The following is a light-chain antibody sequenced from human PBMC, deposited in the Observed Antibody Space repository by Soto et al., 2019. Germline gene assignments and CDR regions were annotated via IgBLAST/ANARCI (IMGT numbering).Light chain of an antibody. CDR2: RAS. V-gene: IGKV2-30*01. CDR1: QSLVYSDGNTY. CDR3: MQAKFWPPVT. Sequence: DVVVTQSPLFLPVTLGEPASISCRSSQSLVYSDGNTYLDWFHQRPGQSPRRLIYRASNRDTGAQDRFGGSGSATSFPLKFSGLELEFVGFYSGMQAKFWPPVTFAKGT. J-gene: IGKJ2*01.